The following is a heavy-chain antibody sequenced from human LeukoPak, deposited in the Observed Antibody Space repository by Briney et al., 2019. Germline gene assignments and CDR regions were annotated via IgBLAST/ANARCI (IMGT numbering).Heavy chain of an antibody. CDR2: LNPDSAGT. V-gene: IGHV1-2*02. CDR3: ARDPYGGYFDY. J-gene: IGHJ4*02. D-gene: IGHD4-23*01. Sequence: GASVKVSCKASGYTFNGYYMHWVRQAPGQGLEWMGWLNPDSAGTNYAQRFQGRVTMTRDMSTSTVYMELSSLRSEDTAVYYCARDPYGGYFDYWGQGTLVTVSS. CDR1: GYTFNGYY.